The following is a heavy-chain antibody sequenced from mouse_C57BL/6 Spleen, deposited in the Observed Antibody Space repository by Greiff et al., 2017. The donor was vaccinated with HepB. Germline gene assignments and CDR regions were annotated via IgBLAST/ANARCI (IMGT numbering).Heavy chain of an antibody. J-gene: IGHJ2*01. CDR3: ARGRWSSYFDY. V-gene: IGHV5-17*01. CDR2: ISSGSSTI. D-gene: IGHD2-3*01. CDR1: GFTFSDYG. Sequence: EVKLMESGGGLVKPGGSLKLSCAASGFTFSDYGMHWVRQAPEKGLEWVAYISSGSSTIYYADTVKGRFTISRDNAKNTLFLQMTSRRSEDTAMYYCARGRWSSYFDYWGQGTTLTVSS.